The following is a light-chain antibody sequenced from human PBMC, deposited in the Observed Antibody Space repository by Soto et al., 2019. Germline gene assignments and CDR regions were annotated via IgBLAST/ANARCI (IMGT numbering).Light chain of an antibody. Sequence: LLTQSPATLSVSPGQRVTLSCRASQSINSYLAWYQQRPGQSSRLLIYDASNRATGIPARFSGRGSGTDFTLTISSLEPEDFAVYFCHQRYNWPRVTFGQGTRLEIK. CDR1: QSINSY. V-gene: IGKV3-11*01. CDR3: HQRYNWPRVT. CDR2: DAS. J-gene: IGKJ5*01.